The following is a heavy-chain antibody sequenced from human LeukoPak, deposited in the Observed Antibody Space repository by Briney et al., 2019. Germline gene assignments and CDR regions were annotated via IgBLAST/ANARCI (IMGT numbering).Heavy chain of an antibody. D-gene: IGHD6-19*01. V-gene: IGHV4-59*01. Sequence: SSETLSLTCNVSGGSIRSYYWSWIRQPPGKGLEWIGYIHYSGSTNYNPSLKSRVTISVDTSKNQFSLKLSSVTAADTAVYYCARESYNSGWYHNNWFDPWGQGTLVTVSS. CDR1: GGSIRSYY. CDR3: ARESYNSGWYHNNWFDP. CDR2: IHYSGST. J-gene: IGHJ5*02.